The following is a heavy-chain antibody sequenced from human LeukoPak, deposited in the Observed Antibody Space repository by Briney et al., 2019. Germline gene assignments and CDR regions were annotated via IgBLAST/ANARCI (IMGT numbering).Heavy chain of an antibody. CDR2: ISSSSSYI. CDR1: GFTFSSYS. Sequence: PGGSLRLSCAASGFTFSSYSTNWVRQAPGKGLEWVSSISSSSSYIYYADSVKGRFTISRDNAKNSLYLQMNSLRAEGTAVYYCARVGYYGSGSYFHLDYWGQGTLVTVSS. V-gene: IGHV3-21*01. J-gene: IGHJ4*02. D-gene: IGHD3-10*01. CDR3: ARVGYYGSGSYFHLDY.